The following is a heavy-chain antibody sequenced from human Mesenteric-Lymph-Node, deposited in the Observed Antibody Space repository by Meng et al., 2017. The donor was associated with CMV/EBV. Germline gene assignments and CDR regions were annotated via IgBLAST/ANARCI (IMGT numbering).Heavy chain of an antibody. V-gene: IGHV1-18*01. J-gene: IGHJ4*02. CDR1: GFTFTNDG. CDR2: ISAYNGNT. Sequence: KASGFTFTNDGISWVRQAPGQGLEWMGWISAYNGNTNYAQRLQGRVILTTDTPTSTAYMELRSLRPDDTAVYYCARGGSSWYGYFDYWGQGTLVTVSS. D-gene: IGHD6-13*01. CDR3: ARGGSSWYGYFDY.